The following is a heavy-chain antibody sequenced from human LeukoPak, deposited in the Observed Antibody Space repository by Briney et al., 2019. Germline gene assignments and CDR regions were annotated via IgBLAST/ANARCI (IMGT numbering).Heavy chain of an antibody. CDR3: ATAIYCSGGSCYSPIINWFDP. D-gene: IGHD2-15*01. CDR2: FDPEDGET. CDR1: GYTLTELS. Sequence: ASVKVSCKVSGYTLTELSMHWVRQAPGKGLEWMGGFDPEDGETIYAQKFQGRVTMTEDTSTDTAYMELSSLRSEDTAVYYCATAIYCSGGSCYSPIINWFDPWGQGTLVTVSS. V-gene: IGHV1-24*01. J-gene: IGHJ5*02.